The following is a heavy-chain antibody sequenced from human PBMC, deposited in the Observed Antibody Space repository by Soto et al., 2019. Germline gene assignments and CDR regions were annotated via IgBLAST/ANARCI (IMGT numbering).Heavy chain of an antibody. Sequence: QVQLVESGGGVVQPERSLRLSCAASGFTFSRYGIHWVRQTPGKGLEWVAVISDNGHDKYYGDSVKDRFTISRDNSKNTLDLQMNSLRAEDTAVYFCARDLFGQTYPVVYDYWGQGTLVTVSS. J-gene: IGHJ4*02. CDR3: ARDLFGQTYPVVYDY. V-gene: IGHV3-30*03. CDR2: ISDNGHDK. D-gene: IGHD3-3*01. CDR1: GFTFSRYG.